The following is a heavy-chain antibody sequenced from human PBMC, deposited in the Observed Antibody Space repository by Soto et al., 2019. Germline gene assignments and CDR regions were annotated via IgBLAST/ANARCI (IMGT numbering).Heavy chain of an antibody. D-gene: IGHD5-12*01. CDR3: ARGWNSGYDRPGGMDV. CDR2: IYHSGST. V-gene: IGHV4-38-2*01. CDR1: GYSISSGYY. J-gene: IGHJ6*02. Sequence: PSETLSLTCAVSGYSISSGYYWGWIRQPPGKGLEWIGSIYHSGSTYYNPSLKSRVTISVDTSKNQFSLKLSSVTAADTAVYYCARGWNSGYDRPGGMDVWGQGTTVTV.